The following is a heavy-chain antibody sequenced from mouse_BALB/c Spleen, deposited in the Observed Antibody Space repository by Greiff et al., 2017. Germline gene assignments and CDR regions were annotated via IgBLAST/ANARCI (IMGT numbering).Heavy chain of an antibody. CDR1: GYSFTGYT. J-gene: IGHJ4*01. Sequence: VQLQQSGPELVKPGASMKISCKASGYSFTGYTMNWVKQSHGKNLEWIGLINPYNGGTSYNQKFKGKATLTVDKSSSTAYMELLSLTSEDSAVYYCAKAYYGNYNYAMDYWGQGTSVTVSS. V-gene: IGHV1-18*01. CDR3: AKAYYGNYNYAMDY. CDR2: INPYNGGT. D-gene: IGHD2-10*01.